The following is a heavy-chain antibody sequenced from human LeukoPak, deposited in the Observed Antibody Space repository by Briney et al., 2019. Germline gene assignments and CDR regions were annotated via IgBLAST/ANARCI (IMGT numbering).Heavy chain of an antibody. Sequence: GGSLRLSCAASGFTFSSYAMHWVRQAPGKGLEWVAVISYDGSNKYYADSVKGRFTISRDNSKNTLYLQMNSLRAEDTAVYYCARFVRSSFAFDIWGQGTMVTVSS. J-gene: IGHJ3*02. D-gene: IGHD6-6*01. CDR1: GFTFSSYA. V-gene: IGHV3-30-3*01. CDR3: ARFVRSSFAFDI. CDR2: ISYDGSNK.